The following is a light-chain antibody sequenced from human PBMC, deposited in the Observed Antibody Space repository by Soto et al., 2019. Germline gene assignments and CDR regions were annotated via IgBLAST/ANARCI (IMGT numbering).Light chain of an antibody. J-gene: IGKJ1*01. Sequence: EIVLTQSPGTLSLSPGERATLSCRASESVSDNYLAWYQQRSGQAPRLVIYGASSRASAVPDRFSGSGSGADFTLTISRLEPEDFAVYYCQQYDGSSTFGQGTKVDIK. CDR1: ESVSDNY. V-gene: IGKV3-20*01. CDR3: QQYDGSST. CDR2: GAS.